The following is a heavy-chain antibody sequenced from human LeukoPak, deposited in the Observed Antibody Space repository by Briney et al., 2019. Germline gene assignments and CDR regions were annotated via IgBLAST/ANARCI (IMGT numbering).Heavy chain of an antibody. V-gene: IGHV3-53*01. D-gene: IGHD3-10*01. CDR3: ARTMVRGVIQFDP. J-gene: IGHJ5*02. CDR2: IYSGGST. CDR1: GFTVSSNY. Sequence: GGSLRLSCAASGFTVSSNYMSWVRQAPGKGLEWVSAIYSGGSTYYADSVKGRFTISRDNSKNTLYLQMNSLRAEDTAVYYCARTMVRGVIQFDPWGQGTLVTVSS.